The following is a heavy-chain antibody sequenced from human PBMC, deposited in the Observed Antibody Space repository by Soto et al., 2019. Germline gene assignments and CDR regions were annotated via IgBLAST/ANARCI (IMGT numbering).Heavy chain of an antibody. Sequence: GGSLRLSCASSGFTFSSHGMHWVRQAPGKELEWVAVIWYDGNNKYYADSVKGRFTISRDNFKNTLYLQMNSLRVEDTAVYYCARQGMPPGGVASDQVNFDSWSQGTLVTVSS. J-gene: IGHJ4*02. CDR1: GFTFSSHG. CDR3: ARQGMPPGGVASDQVNFDS. CDR2: IWYDGNNK. D-gene: IGHD1-26*01. V-gene: IGHV3-33*01.